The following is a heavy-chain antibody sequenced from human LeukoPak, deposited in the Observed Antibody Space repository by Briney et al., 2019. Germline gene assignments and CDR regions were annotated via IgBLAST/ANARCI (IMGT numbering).Heavy chain of an antibody. D-gene: IGHD4-11*01. CDR2: INHSGST. V-gene: IGHV4-34*01. J-gene: IGHJ4*02. CDR1: GGSFSGYY. Sequence: KPSETLSLTCAVYGGSFSGYYWSWIRQPPGKGLEWIGEINHSGSTNYNPSLKSRVTISVDTSKNQFSLKLSSVTAADTAVYYCALTVSGGHFDYWGQGTLVTVSS. CDR3: ALTVSGGHFDY.